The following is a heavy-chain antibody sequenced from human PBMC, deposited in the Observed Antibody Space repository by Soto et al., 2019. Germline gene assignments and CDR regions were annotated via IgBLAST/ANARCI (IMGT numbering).Heavy chain of an antibody. D-gene: IGHD1-26*01. CDR3: ARGGVGATGYYYYGMDV. Sequence: QVQLVESGGGVVQPGRSLRLSCAASGFTFSSYGMHWVRQAPGKGLELVAVIWYDGSNKYYADSVKGRFTISRDNSKNTLYLQMNSLRAEDTAVYYCARGGVGATGYYYYGMDVWGQGTTVTVSS. J-gene: IGHJ6*02. V-gene: IGHV3-33*01. CDR2: IWYDGSNK. CDR1: GFTFSSYG.